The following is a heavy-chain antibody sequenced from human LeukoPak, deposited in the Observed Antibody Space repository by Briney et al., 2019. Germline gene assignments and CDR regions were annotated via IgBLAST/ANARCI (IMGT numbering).Heavy chain of an antibody. Sequence: GGSLRLSCAASGFTSSSYSMNWVRQAPGKGLEWVSSISSSSSYIYYADSVKGRFTISRDNAKNSLYLQMNSLRAEDTAVYYCARAHDYGGNWFDPWGQGTLVTVSS. CDR3: ARAHDYGGNWFDP. CDR2: ISSSSSYI. J-gene: IGHJ5*02. V-gene: IGHV3-21*01. D-gene: IGHD4-23*01. CDR1: GFTSSSYS.